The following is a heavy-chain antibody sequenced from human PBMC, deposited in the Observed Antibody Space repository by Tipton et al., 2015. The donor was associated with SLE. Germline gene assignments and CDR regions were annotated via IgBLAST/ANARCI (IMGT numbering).Heavy chain of an antibody. Sequence: SLRLSCAASGFTFSSYSMNWVRQAPGKGLEWVSSISSSSSYIYYADSVKGRFTISRDNAKNSLYLQMNSLKTEDTAVYYCTRYDYSNSQDYWGQGTLVTVSS. CDR1: GFTFSSYS. CDR2: ISSSSSYI. J-gene: IGHJ4*02. V-gene: IGHV3-21*04. CDR3: TRYDYSNSQDY. D-gene: IGHD4-11*01.